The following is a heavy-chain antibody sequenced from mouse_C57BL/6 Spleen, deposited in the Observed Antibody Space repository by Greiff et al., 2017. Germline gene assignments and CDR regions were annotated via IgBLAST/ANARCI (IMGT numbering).Heavy chain of an antibody. J-gene: IGHJ4*01. CDR1: GYTFTDYY. CDR3: ARRLRLRAMDY. CDR2: INPNNGGT. Sequence: EVQLQQSGPELVKPGASVKISCKASGYTFTDYYMNWVKQSHGKSLEWIGDINPNNGGTSYNQKFKGKATLTVDKSSSTAYMELRSLISEDSAVYYCARRLRLRAMDYWGQGTSVTVSS. D-gene: IGHD3-2*02. V-gene: IGHV1-26*01.